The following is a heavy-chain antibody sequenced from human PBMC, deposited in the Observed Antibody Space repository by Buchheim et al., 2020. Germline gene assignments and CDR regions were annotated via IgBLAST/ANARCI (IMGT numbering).Heavy chain of an antibody. D-gene: IGHD5-18*01. CDR1: VFTVSSNY. J-gene: IGHJ3*02. CDR3: ARAVHTGLIDAFDI. CDR2: IYSNGNT. V-gene: IGHV3-66*01. Sequence: EVQLVESGGGLVQPGGSLRLSCEASVFTVSSNYMSWVRQAPGKGLEWVSLIYSNGNTFYADSLQGRFTVSRDNSKNTLYLQMNSLRAEDTAVYYCARAVHTGLIDAFDIWGQGT.